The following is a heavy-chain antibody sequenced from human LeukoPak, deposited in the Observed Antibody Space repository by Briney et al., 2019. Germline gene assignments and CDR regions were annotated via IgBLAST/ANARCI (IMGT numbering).Heavy chain of an antibody. J-gene: IGHJ6*02. D-gene: IGHD6-6*01. CDR2: ISWDGGST. CDR3: AKVESDEISSNDYYGMDV. CDR1: GFTFDDYT. V-gene: IGHV3-43*01. Sequence: GGSLRLSCAASGFTFDDYTMHWVRQAPGKGLEWVSLISWDGGSTYYADSVKGRFTISRDNSKNSLYLQMNSLRTEDTALYYCAKVESDEISSNDYYGMDVWGQGTTVTVSS.